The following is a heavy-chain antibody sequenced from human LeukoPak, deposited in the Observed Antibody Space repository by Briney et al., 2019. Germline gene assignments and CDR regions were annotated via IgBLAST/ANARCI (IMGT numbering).Heavy chain of an antibody. D-gene: IGHD3-22*01. J-gene: IGHJ3*02. CDR3: AGGESYYDSSGYALYAFDI. Sequence: GGSLRLSCAASGFTFSSYSMNWVRQAPGKGLEWVSSINSSSSYIYYADSVKGRFTISRDNAKNSLYLQMNSLRAEDTAVYYCAGGESYYDSSGYALYAFDIWGQGTMVTVSS. V-gene: IGHV3-21*01. CDR1: GFTFSSYS. CDR2: INSSSSYI.